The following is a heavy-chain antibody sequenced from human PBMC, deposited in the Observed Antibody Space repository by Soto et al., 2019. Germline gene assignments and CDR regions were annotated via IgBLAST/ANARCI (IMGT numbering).Heavy chain of an antibody. CDR2: ISDDGSKK. CDR1: GFTFSTYG. J-gene: IGHJ6*02. CDR3: AKDNMVVGAADQYNNMNV. Sequence: HLGGSLRLSCAASGFTFSTYGMHWVRQAPGRGLEWVALISDDGSKKYYIDSVKGRFIISRDNSKNTLYLQMNRLRSEDTAVYYCAKDNMVVGAADQYNNMNVWGQGTTVTVSS. V-gene: IGHV3-30*18. D-gene: IGHD2-2*01.